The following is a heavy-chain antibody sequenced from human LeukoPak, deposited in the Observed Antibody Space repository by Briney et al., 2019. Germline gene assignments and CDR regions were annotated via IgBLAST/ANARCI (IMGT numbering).Heavy chain of an antibody. Sequence: SETLSLTCAVYGGSFSGYYWSWIRQPPGKGLEWIGEINHSGSTNYNPSLKSRVTISVDTSKNQFSLKLSSVTAADTAVYYCATGLEYYYDSSGYYAYFDYWGQGTLVTVSS. V-gene: IGHV4-34*01. CDR2: INHSGST. D-gene: IGHD3-22*01. J-gene: IGHJ4*02. CDR1: GGSFSGYY. CDR3: ATGLEYYYDSSGYYAYFDY.